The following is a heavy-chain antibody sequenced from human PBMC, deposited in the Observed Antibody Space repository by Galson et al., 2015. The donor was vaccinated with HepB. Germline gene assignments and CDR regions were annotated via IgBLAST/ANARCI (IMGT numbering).Heavy chain of an antibody. Sequence: SLRLSCAASGFTFSNYGMNWVRQAPGKGLEWISYISSTSTTIYNADSVRGRFTISRDNAKNSLYLQMNSLRAEDTAVYYCACLSVFWSDCHDYWGQGTLVTVSS. J-gene: IGHJ4*02. CDR2: ISSTSTTI. D-gene: IGHD3-3*01. CDR3: ACLSVFWSDCHDY. CDR1: GFTFSNYG. V-gene: IGHV3-48*01.